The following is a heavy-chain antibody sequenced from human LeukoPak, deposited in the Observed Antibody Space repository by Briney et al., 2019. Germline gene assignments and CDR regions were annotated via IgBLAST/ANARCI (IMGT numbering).Heavy chain of an antibody. D-gene: IGHD1-20*01. Sequence: PSETLSLTCAVSGGSISSGGYYWSWIRQRPGKGLEWIGYIYYSGSTYYNPSLKSRVTISVDTSKNQFSLKLSSVTAADTAVYYCARDNRYNWNYYDYWGQGTLVTVSS. CDR1: GGSISSGGYY. J-gene: IGHJ4*02. CDR3: ARDNRYNWNYYDY. CDR2: IYYSGST. V-gene: IGHV4-31*11.